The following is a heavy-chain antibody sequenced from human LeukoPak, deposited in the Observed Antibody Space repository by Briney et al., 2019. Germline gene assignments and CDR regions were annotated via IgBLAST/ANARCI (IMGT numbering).Heavy chain of an antibody. D-gene: IGHD2-15*01. CDR3: ARDQGYCSGGSCYSFDY. Sequence: ASVKVSCKASGYTFTSYYMHWVRQAPGQGLEWMGIINPSGGSTSYAQKFQGRVTMTRDTSTSTVYMELSSLRSEDTAAYYCARDQGYCSGGSCYSFDYWGQGTLVTVSS. J-gene: IGHJ4*02. CDR2: INPSGGST. V-gene: IGHV1-46*01. CDR1: GYTFTSYY.